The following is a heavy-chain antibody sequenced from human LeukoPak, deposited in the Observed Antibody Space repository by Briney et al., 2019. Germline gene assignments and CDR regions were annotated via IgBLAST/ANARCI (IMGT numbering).Heavy chain of an antibody. CDR3: AKTGSLGYYYYYMDV. Sequence: PSETLSLXCAVYGGSFSGYYWSWIRQPPGKGLEWIGEINHSGSTNYNPSLKSRVTISVDTSKNQFSLKLSSVTAADTAVYYCAKTGSLGYYYYYMDVWGKGTTVTVSS. J-gene: IGHJ6*03. CDR2: INHSGST. D-gene: IGHD7-27*01. CDR1: GGSFSGYY. V-gene: IGHV4-34*01.